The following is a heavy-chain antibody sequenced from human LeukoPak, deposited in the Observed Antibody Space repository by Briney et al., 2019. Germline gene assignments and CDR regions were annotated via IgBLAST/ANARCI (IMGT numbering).Heavy chain of an antibody. V-gene: IGHV1-69*02. CDR2: IIPILGIA. Sequence: SVKVSCKASGGTFSSYTISWVRQAPGQGLEWMGRIIPILGIANYAQKFQGRVTITADKSTSTAYMELSSLRSEDTAVYYCAVYGDQGDYFDYWGQGALVTVSS. J-gene: IGHJ4*02. D-gene: IGHD4-17*01. CDR3: AVYGDQGDYFDY. CDR1: GGTFSSYT.